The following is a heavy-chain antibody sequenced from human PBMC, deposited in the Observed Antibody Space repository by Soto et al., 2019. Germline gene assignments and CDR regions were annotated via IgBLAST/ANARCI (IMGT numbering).Heavy chain of an antibody. V-gene: IGHV1-69*12. D-gene: IGHD1-1*01. CDR2: IIPIYGTA. J-gene: IGHJ4*02. Sequence: QVQLVQSGAEVKTPASSVKVSCKTSGGTFSSYAISWVRQAPGQGLEWMGGIIPIYGTAKYAQKSQGRLTITADESTNTAYMELSSLRSEDTAVYYCARRGRDGYNREFAFWGQGTLVTVSS. CDR1: GGTFSSYA. CDR3: ARRGRDGYNREFAF.